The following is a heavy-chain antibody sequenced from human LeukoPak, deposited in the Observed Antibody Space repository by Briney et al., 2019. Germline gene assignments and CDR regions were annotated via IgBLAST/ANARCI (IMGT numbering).Heavy chain of an antibody. Sequence: GGSLRLSCAASGFTFGSYAMHWVRQAPGKGLEWVAVIWYDGSNKYYADSVKGRFTISRDNSKNTLYLQMNSLRAEDTAVYYCAKDASAYSGSYFDYWGQGTLVTVSS. D-gene: IGHD1-26*01. V-gene: IGHV3-33*06. CDR3: AKDASAYSGSYFDY. CDR1: GFTFGSYA. CDR2: IWYDGSNK. J-gene: IGHJ4*02.